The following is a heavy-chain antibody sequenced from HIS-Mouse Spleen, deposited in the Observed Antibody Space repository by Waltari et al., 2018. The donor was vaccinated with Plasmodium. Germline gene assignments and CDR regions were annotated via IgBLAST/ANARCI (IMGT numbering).Heavy chain of an antibody. D-gene: IGHD3-10*01. CDR1: GYSISSGYY. J-gene: IGHJ6*02. CDR3: ARVDYGSGDYYYYYGMDV. CDR2: IYHSGGT. V-gene: IGHV4-38-2*02. Sequence: QVQLQESGPGLVKPSETLSLTCTVSGYSISSGYYWGWIRQPPGKGLEWIGIIYHSGGTYYNPSLKSRVTISVDTSKNQFSLKLSSVTAADTAVYYCARVDYGSGDYYYYYGMDVWGQGTTVTVSS.